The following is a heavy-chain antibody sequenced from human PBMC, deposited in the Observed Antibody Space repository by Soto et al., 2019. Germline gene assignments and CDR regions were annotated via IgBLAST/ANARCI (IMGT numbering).Heavy chain of an antibody. CDR3: ARAPAPDYGGVGDY. CDR1: GVTFSSYT. CDR2: ISHDGSHK. V-gene: IGHV3-30-3*01. J-gene: IGHJ4*02. D-gene: IGHD4-17*01. Sequence: GGCLDLSCAAAGVTFSSYTIHWVRQAPGKGLEWVAVISHDGSHKYYADFGKGRFTISRDNSKNTVCLQTDSLRAEETAVYYCARAPAPDYGGVGDYWGQGTLVTVSS.